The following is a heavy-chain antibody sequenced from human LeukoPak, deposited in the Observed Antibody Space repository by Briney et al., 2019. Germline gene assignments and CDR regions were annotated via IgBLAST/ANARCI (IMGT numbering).Heavy chain of an antibody. Sequence: GGSLRLSCAASGFSFSSYSMNWVRQAPGKGLEWVSYISGSGNAKHYTDSVKGRFTISRDNAKNALYLRMNSLRAEDTAVYFCARDYLYAFDYWGQGTLVTVSS. D-gene: IGHD2-2*01. CDR1: GFSFSSYS. CDR3: ARDYLYAFDY. CDR2: ISGSGNAK. V-gene: IGHV3-48*01. J-gene: IGHJ4*02.